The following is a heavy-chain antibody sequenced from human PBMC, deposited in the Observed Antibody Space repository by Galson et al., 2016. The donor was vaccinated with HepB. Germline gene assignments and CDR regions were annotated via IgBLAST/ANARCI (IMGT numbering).Heavy chain of an antibody. CDR2: ISGYNGRA. J-gene: IGHJ3*02. D-gene: IGHD1-1*01. CDR1: GYSFNNYA. Sequence: SVKVSCKASGYSFNNYAITWVRQAPGQGLQWMGWISGYNGRAMYAQEFQDRVTLTIDTSTTTASMEVNRLTSDDTARYYCARDLATETTDAFDIWGQGTMVTVSS. CDR3: ARDLATETTDAFDI. V-gene: IGHV1-18*01.